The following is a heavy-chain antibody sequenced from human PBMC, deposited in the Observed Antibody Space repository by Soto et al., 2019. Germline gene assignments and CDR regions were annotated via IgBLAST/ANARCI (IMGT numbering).Heavy chain of an antibody. D-gene: IGHD5-12*01. J-gene: IGHJ5*02. CDR3: ARGRLDIVATTAGIGNWFDP. V-gene: IGHV1-8*01. CDR2: MNPNSGNT. Sequence: QVQLVQSGAEVKKPGASVKVSCKASGYTFTSYDINWVRQATGQGLEWMGWMNPNSGNTGYAQKFQGRVTMTRNTSISTAYMELSSLRSEDTAVYYCARGRLDIVATTAGIGNWFDPWGQGTLVTVSS. CDR1: GYTFTSYD.